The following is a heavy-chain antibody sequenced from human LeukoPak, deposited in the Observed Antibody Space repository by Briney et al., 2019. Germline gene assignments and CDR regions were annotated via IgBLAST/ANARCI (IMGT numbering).Heavy chain of an antibody. J-gene: IGHJ4*02. CDR2: IYNSGST. V-gene: IGHV4-59*08. D-gene: IGHD6-13*01. Sequence: SETLSLTCTVSGGSINSYYWNWIRQPPGKGLEWIGYIYNSGSTNYNPSLKSRVSMSIDTSKYQFSLKLTSVTATDTAVYYCAAAAAGTGVDYWGQGTLVTVSS. CDR1: GGSINSYY. CDR3: AAAAAGTGVDY.